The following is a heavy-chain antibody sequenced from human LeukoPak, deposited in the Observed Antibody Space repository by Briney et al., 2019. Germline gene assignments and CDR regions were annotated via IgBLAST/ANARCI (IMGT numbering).Heavy chain of an antibody. CDR2: INHSGGT. CDR3: ARWYCSGGSCRRNAFDI. J-gene: IGHJ3*02. Sequence: SETLSLTCAVHGGSFSGYYWSWIRQPPGKGLEWIGEINHSGGTNYNPSLKSRVTISVDTSKNQFSLKLSSVTAADTAVYYCARWYCSGGSCRRNAFDIWGQGTMVTVSS. V-gene: IGHV4-34*01. CDR1: GGSFSGYY. D-gene: IGHD2-15*01.